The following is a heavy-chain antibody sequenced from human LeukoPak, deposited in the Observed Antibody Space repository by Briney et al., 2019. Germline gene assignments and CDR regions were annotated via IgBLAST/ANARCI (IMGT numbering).Heavy chain of an antibody. CDR1: GFTFSDYT. Sequence: GGSLRLSCAASGFTFSDYTMNWVRQAPGKGLEWVSYISSSSTIINYADSVKGRFTISRDNAKNSLYLQMNSLRAEDTAVYYCARGDYYDSSGYYCTYWGQGTLVTVSS. J-gene: IGHJ4*02. CDR2: ISSSSTII. CDR3: ARGDYYDSSGYYCTY. V-gene: IGHV3-48*01. D-gene: IGHD3-22*01.